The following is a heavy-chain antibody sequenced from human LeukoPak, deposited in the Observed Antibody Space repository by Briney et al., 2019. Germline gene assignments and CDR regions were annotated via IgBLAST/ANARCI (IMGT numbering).Heavy chain of an antibody. CDR2: ISTSGSTI. D-gene: IGHD1-26*01. V-gene: IGHV3-48*03. J-gene: IGHJ4*02. CDR3: ARSGIYYDY. Sequence: GGSLRLSCAASGFTFSSYEMNSVRQAPGKGLEWVSYISTSGSTIYYADSVKGRFTISRDNAKNSLYLQMNSLRAEGTAVYYCARSGIYYDYWGQGTLVTVSS. CDR1: GFTFSSYE.